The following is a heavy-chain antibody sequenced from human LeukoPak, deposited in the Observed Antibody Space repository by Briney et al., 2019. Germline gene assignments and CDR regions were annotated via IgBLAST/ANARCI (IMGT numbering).Heavy chain of an antibody. CDR1: GFTFSSYN. CDR3: ARGAGTVTTTNFDY. Sequence: PGGSLRLSCVASGFTFSSYNMNWGRQAPGKGLEWVPSISSSSTYIYYADSVKGRFTISRDNAKNSLYLQMNSLRAEDTAVYYCARGAGTVTTTNFDYWGQGTLVTVSS. D-gene: IGHD4-17*01. J-gene: IGHJ4*02. CDR2: ISSSSTYI. V-gene: IGHV3-21*01.